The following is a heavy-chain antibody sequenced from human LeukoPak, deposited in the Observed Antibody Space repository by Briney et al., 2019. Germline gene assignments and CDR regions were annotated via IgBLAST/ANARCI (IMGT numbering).Heavy chain of an antibody. V-gene: IGHV4-34*01. D-gene: IGHD1-26*01. Sequence: SETLSLTCAVYGGSFSGYYWSWIRQPPGKGLEWIGEINHSGSTNYNPSLKSRVTISVDKSKNQFSLKLSSVTAADTAVYYCARSVVGATNGWFDPWGQGTLVTVSS. CDR2: INHSGST. CDR1: GGSFSGYY. J-gene: IGHJ5*02. CDR3: ARSVVGATNGWFDP.